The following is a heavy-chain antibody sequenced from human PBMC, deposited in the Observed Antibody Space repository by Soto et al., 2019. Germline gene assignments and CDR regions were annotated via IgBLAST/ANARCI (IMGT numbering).Heavy chain of an antibody. CDR1: GFTFSSFW. Sequence: EVRLVESGGGLVQPGGSLRLSCAASGFTFSSFWIHWVRQPPGKGLVWVSRIKTDGSSTSYADSVKGRFTISRDNAQNTVYLQMDSVRAEDTAVYYCARSRPDNSYLEDWGQGTLFTVPS. D-gene: IGHD1-20*01. CDR2: IKTDGSST. CDR3: ARSRPDNSYLED. J-gene: IGHJ4*02. V-gene: IGHV3-74*01.